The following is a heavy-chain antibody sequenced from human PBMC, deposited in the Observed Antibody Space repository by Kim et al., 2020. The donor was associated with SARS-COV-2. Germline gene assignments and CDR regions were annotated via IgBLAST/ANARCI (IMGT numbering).Heavy chain of an antibody. CDR2: IKEDGSQK. J-gene: IGHJ6*02. Sequence: GGCLRLSCVASEFTFSSSWMGWVRQAPGKGLEWVAYIKEDGSQKHYVDSVKGRFTISRDNAKKSLYLQINSLRAEDTAVYYCVKDRGGRTGMDVWGQGTTVTVSS. CDR1: EFTFSSSW. CDR3: VKDRGGRTGMDV. V-gene: IGHV3-7*01.